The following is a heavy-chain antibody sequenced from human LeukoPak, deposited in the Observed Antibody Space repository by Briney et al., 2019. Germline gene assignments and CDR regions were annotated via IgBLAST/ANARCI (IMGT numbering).Heavy chain of an antibody. J-gene: IGHJ4*02. CDR3: ARGGYQLLYPFDY. Sequence: GASVKVSCKASGYTFTSYYMHWVRKAPGQGIEWMGIINPSGGSTSYAQKFQGRVTMTRDMSTSTVYMELSSLRSEDTAVYYCARGGYQLLYPFDYWGQGTLVTVSS. V-gene: IGHV1-46*01. D-gene: IGHD2-2*02. CDR2: INPSGGST. CDR1: GYTFTSYY.